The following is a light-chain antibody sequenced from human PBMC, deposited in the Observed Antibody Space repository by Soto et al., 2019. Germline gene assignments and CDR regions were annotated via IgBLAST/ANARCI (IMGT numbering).Light chain of an antibody. CDR3: QQYGSSPRT. V-gene: IGKV3-20*01. Sequence: TQSPSTLSLSPGERATLSCRASQSVSSSYLAWYQQKPGQAPRLLIYGASSRATGIPDRFSGSGSGTDFTLTISRLEPEDSAAYYCQQYGSSPRTFGQGTKV. J-gene: IGKJ1*01. CDR2: GAS. CDR1: QSVSSSY.